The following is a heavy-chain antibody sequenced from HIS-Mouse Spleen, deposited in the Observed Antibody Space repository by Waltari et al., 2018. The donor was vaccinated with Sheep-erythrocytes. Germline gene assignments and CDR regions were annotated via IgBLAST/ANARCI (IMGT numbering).Heavy chain of an antibody. D-gene: IGHD7-27*01. Sequence: QVQLQQWGAVLLKPSETLSLTCAVSGGSFSGYYWRWIRQPPGKGLEWIGEINHSGSTNYNPSIKSRVTISVDTSKNQFSLKLSSVTAADTAVYYCARGPRTGDHNYWYFDLWGRGTLVTVSS. CDR3: ARGPRTGDHNYWYFDL. J-gene: IGHJ2*01. CDR1: GGSFSGYY. CDR2: INHSGST. V-gene: IGHV4-34*01.